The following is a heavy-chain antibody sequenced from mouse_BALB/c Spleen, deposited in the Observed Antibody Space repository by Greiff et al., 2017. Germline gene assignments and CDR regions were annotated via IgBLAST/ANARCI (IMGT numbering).Heavy chain of an antibody. D-gene: IGHD2-2*01. Sequence: QVQLKQPGAELVKPGTSVKLSCKASGYNFTSYWINWVKLRPGQGLEWIGDIYPGSGSTNYNEKFKSKATLTVDTPSSTAYMQLSSLASEDSALYYCARWFLYAMDYCGQGTSVTVSS. CDR3: ARWFLYAMDY. J-gene: IGHJ4*01. CDR2: IYPGSGST. V-gene: IGHV1-55*01. CDR1: GYNFTSYW.